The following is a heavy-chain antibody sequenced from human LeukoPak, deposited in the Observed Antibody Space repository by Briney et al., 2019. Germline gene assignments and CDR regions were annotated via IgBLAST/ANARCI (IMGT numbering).Heavy chain of an antibody. CDR3: ARDRGYSTFGF. CDR1: GFTFSSYW. V-gene: IGHV3-7*04. J-gene: IGHJ4*02. Sequence: GGSLRLSCAASGFTFSSYWMSWARQAPGKGLEWVANINQDVSEENFVDSVKGRFTISRDNAKSSLFLQMNSLRAEDTAVYSCARDRGYSTFGFWGQGTLVTVSS. CDR2: INQDVSEE. D-gene: IGHD4-11*01.